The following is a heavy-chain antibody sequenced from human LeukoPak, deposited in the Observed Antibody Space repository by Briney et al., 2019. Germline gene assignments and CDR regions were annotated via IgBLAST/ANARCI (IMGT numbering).Heavy chain of an antibody. D-gene: IGHD6-13*01. Sequence: PGGSLRLSCAASGFTFSSYEMNWVRQAPGKGLECISYIAGGGNAIYYADSVRGRFTISRDNAKSSLHLQMNSVRAEDKAVYYCARGPYSSSVGTSIDYWGQGTLVTVSS. CDR3: ARGPYSSSVGTSIDY. J-gene: IGHJ4*02. V-gene: IGHV3-48*03. CDR2: IAGGGNAI. CDR1: GFTFSSYE.